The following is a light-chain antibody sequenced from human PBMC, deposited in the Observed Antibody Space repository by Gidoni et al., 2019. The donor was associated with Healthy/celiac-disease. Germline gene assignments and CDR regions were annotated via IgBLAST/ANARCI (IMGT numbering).Light chain of an antibody. CDR1: QSISSW. V-gene: IGKV1-5*03. CDR2: KAS. J-gene: IGKJ2*01. Sequence: DIQMTQSPSTLSASVGDRVTITCRASQSISSWLAWYQQKPGKAPKLLIYKASSLESGVPSRFSGSGSGTEFTPTISSLQPDDFATYYCQQYNSYSRVFGQGTKLEIK. CDR3: QQYNSYSRV.